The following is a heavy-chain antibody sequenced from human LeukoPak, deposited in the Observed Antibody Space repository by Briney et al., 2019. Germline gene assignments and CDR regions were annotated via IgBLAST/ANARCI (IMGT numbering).Heavy chain of an antibody. J-gene: IGHJ4*02. Sequence: SVKVSCKASGGTFSSYAISWVRQAPGQGLEWMGGIIPIFGTANYAQKFQGRVTITADESTSTAYMELSSLRSEDTAVYYCARDRDYYDSSGSHYFDYWGQGTLVTVSS. V-gene: IGHV1-69*13. CDR3: ARDRDYYDSSGSHYFDY. CDR2: IIPIFGTA. CDR1: GGTFSSYA. D-gene: IGHD3-22*01.